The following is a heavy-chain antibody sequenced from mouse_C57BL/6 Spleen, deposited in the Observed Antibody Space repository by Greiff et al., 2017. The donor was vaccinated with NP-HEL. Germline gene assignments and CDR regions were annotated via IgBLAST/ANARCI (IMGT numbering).Heavy chain of an antibody. CDR3: ARSDLLYFDY. V-gene: IGHV7-3*01. CDR1: GFTFTDYY. D-gene: IGHD2-1*01. Sequence: EVHLVESGGGLVQPGGSLSLSCAASGFTFTDYYMSWVRQPPGKALEWLGFIRNKANGYTTEYSASVKGRFTISRDNSQSILYLQMNALRAEDRATYYCARSDLLYFDYWGQGTTLTVSS. J-gene: IGHJ2*01. CDR2: IRNKANGYTT.